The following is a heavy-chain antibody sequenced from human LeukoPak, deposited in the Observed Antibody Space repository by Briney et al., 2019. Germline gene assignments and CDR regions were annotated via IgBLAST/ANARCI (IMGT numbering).Heavy chain of an antibody. CDR1: GYTFTSYA. V-gene: IGHV7-4-1*02. J-gene: IGHJ6*03. CDR2: INTNTGNP. Sequence: ASVKVSCKASGYTFTSYAMNWVRQAPGQGLEWMGWINTNTGNPTYAQGFTGHFVFSLDTSVSTAYLQISSLKAEDTAVYYCARGWSDRYYYYMDVWGKGTTVTVSS. CDR3: ARGWSDRYYYYMDV. D-gene: IGHD2-15*01.